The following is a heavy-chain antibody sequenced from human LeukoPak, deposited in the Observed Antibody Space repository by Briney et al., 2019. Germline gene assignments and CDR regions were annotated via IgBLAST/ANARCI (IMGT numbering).Heavy chain of an antibody. Sequence: GGSLRLSCAASAFTLSNYALSWVRQAPGKGLEWVSGISGSDTFYANSVKGRFTISRDNSKNTLYLQMNGLRADDTAIYYCATLYEMYNGYWGRGTLVTVSS. CDR2: ISGSDT. CDR3: ATLYEMYNGY. V-gene: IGHV3-23*01. D-gene: IGHD1-1*01. J-gene: IGHJ4*02. CDR1: AFTLSNYA.